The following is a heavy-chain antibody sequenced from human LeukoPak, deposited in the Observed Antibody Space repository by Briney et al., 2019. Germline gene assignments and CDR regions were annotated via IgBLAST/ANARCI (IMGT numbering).Heavy chain of an antibody. V-gene: IGHV5-51*01. J-gene: IGHJ3*02. Sequence: GESLKISCKGSGYGFTSYWIVWVRQMPGKGLEWMGNIFPGDSDTRYSPSFQGQVPISADKSTRTAYLQGSSLQASDTAEYYCARPGGGSYPEIWGQGTMVTVSS. D-gene: IGHD1-26*01. CDR3: ARPGGGSYPEI. CDR2: IFPGDSDT. CDR1: GYGFTSYW.